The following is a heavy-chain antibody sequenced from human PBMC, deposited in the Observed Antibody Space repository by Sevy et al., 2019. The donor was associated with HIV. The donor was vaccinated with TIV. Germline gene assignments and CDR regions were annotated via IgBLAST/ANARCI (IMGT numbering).Heavy chain of an antibody. J-gene: IGHJ6*02. Sequence: GGSLRLSCGASGFTFSTYWMSWVRQAPGKGLEWVANIKQDGSEKYYVDSVKGSFTIARNNAKNLLSLKMNSMRAEDTAVYYCAREGITIFGVGRHSYYDMDVWGQGTTVTVSS. D-gene: IGHD3-3*01. CDR3: AREGITIFGVGRHSYYDMDV. CDR2: IKQDGSEK. V-gene: IGHV3-7*03. CDR1: GFTFSTYW.